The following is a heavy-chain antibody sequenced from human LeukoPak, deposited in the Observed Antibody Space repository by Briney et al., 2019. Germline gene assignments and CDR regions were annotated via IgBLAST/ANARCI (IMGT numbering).Heavy chain of an antibody. CDR1: GYTFTSYY. Sequence: ASVKVSCKTSGYTFTSYYIHWVRQAPGQGLEWMGWINPSSGGTEYAQKFQGRVTMTGDTSTSTAYMELSRLRSDDTAVYYCARDRGSSWYVDYWGQGALATVSS. J-gene: IGHJ4*02. D-gene: IGHD6-13*01. CDR2: INPSSGGT. V-gene: IGHV1-2*02. CDR3: ARDRGSSWYVDY.